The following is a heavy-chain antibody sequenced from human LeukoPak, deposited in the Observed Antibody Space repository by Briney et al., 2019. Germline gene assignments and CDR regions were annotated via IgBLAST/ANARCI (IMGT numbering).Heavy chain of an antibody. J-gene: IGHJ4*02. V-gene: IGHV4-59*01. Sequence: SETLPLTCTVSDDSISDYYRGWIRQPPGKGLEWIGYFHNSGTSTYNPSLKSRVTISADTSKNQFSLKLNSLTTADTAVYYCTRGAGWLIDYWGQGILVTVSS. CDR3: TRGAGWLIDY. CDR1: DDSISDYY. D-gene: IGHD3-16*01. CDR2: FHNSGTS.